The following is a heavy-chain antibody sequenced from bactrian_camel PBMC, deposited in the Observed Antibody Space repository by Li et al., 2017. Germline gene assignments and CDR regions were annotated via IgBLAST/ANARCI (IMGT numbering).Heavy chain of an antibody. J-gene: IGHJ4*01. V-gene: IGHV3S40*01. CDR2: MYTGGGTP. CDR3: AARTNPYLPESVKLNRSQYNN. CDR1: TYTCVG. Sequence: VQLVESGGGSVQAGGSLRLSCAASTYTCVGWVRQAPGKERERVGIMYTGGGTPAYSDSVKGRFTISRDNAKNTVDLEMNNLQPEDTAMYYCAARTNPYLPESVKLNRSQYNNWGQGTQVTVS.